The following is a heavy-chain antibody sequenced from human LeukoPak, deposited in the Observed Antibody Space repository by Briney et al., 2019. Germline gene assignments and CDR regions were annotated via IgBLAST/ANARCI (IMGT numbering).Heavy chain of an antibody. D-gene: IGHD6-19*01. V-gene: IGHV1-46*01. CDR3: ARGVAVAGTGIGVTIIVDY. CDR2: INPSGGST. Sequence: ASVKVSCKASGYTFTSYYMHWVRQAPGQGLEWMRIINPSGGSTSYAQTFQGRVTMTRDTSTSTVYMELSSLRSEDTAVYYCARGVAVAGTGIGVTIIVDYWGQGTLVTVSS. J-gene: IGHJ4*02. CDR1: GYTFTSYY.